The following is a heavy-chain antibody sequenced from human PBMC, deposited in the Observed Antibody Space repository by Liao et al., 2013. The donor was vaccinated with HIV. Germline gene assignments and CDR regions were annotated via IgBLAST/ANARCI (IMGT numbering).Heavy chain of an antibody. CDR2: IYYSGST. V-gene: IGHV4-61*10. CDR3: ARVHRESQWLPFRFDY. D-gene: IGHD5-12*01. J-gene: IGHJ4*02. CDR1: NGSISSGSYY. Sequence: QVQLQESGPGLVKPSETLSLTCTVSNGSISSGSYYWSWIRQPAGKGLEWIGHIYYSGSTNYNPSLKSRVTISVDTSKNQFSLKLSSVTAADTAVYYCARVHRESQWLPFRFDYWGQGTLVTVSS.